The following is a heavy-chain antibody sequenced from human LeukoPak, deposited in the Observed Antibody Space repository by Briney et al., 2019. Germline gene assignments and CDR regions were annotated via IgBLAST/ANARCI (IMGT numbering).Heavy chain of an antibody. V-gene: IGHV3-23*01. CDR1: GFTFSSYA. J-gene: IGHJ4*02. D-gene: IGHD2/OR15-2a*01. CDR3: AKTVNISPRYYFDY. Sequence: GGSLRLPCAASGFTFSSYAMSWVRQAPGKGLEWVSAISGSGGSTYYADSVKGRFTISRDNSKNTLYLQMNSLRAEDTAVYYCAKTVNISPRYYFDYWGQGTLVTVSS. CDR2: ISGSGGST.